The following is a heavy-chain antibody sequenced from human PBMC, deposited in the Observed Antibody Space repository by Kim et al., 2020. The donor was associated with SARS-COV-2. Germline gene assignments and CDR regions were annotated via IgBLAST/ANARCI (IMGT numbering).Heavy chain of an antibody. V-gene: IGHV3-48*03. CDR1: GFTFSSYE. D-gene: IGHD6-19*01. J-gene: IGHJ4*02. CDR3: TRGAGTWPPGPEY. CDR2: ISSSGTTI. Sequence: GGSLRLSCAGSGFTFSSYEMNWVRQVPGKGLEWVAYISSSGTTIYYGDSVKGRFTISRDNGKKSVYLQMSSLRVEDTAIYYCTRGAGTWPPGPEYWGQGTQVTVSS.